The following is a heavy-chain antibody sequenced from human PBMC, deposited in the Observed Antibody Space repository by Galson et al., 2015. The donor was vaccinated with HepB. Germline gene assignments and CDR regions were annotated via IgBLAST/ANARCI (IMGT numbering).Heavy chain of an antibody. V-gene: IGHV3-48*01. CDR1: GFTFSVNS. D-gene: IGHD6-19*01. Sequence: SMRLSCAASGFTFSVNSMNWVRQALGKGLEWVSYISAGSSSVHYEDSGRGRFTISRDDAKNSLFLQMNSLRVEDTAVYYCARDSSGPSDWGQATLVTVSS. CDR2: ISAGSSSV. J-gene: IGHJ4*02. CDR3: ARDSSGPSD.